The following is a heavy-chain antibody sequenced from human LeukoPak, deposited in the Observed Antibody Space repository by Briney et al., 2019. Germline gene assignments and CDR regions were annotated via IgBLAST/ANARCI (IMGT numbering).Heavy chain of an antibody. CDR3: AKAPVTTCSGAYSYPFDY. D-gene: IGHD2-15*01. CDR1: GFTFSSYE. Sequence: GGSLRLSCAASGFTFSSYEMNWVRQAPGKGLEWVSYISSSGSTIYYADSVKGRFTISRDNAKNSLYLQMNSLRAEDTAVYYCAKAPVTTCSGAYSYPFDYWSQGTLVTVSS. J-gene: IGHJ4*02. V-gene: IGHV3-48*03. CDR2: ISSSGSTI.